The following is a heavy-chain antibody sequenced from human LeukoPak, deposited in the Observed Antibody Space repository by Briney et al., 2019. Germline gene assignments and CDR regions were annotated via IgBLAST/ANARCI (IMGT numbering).Heavy chain of an antibody. CDR3: AKLGGSGSYRPDYYFDY. J-gene: IGHJ4*02. CDR1: GFTFSSYA. D-gene: IGHD3-10*01. V-gene: IGHV3-23*01. CDR2: ISGSGGST. Sequence: GGSLRLSCAASGFTFSSYAMSWVRQAPGKGLEWVSAISGSGGSTYYADSVKGRFTISRDSSKNTLYLQMNSLRAEDTAVYYCAKLGGSGSYRPDYYFDYWGQGTLVTVSS.